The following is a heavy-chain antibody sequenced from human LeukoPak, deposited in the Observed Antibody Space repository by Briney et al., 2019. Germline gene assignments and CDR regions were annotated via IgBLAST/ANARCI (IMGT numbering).Heavy chain of an antibody. CDR2: INPNSGGT. D-gene: IGHD3-3*01. Sequence: ASVKVSCKASGYTFTGYYMHWVRQAPGQGLEWMGWINPNSGGTNYAQKFQGRVTMTRDTSISTAYMDLSRLRSDDTAVYYCARDLYYDFWSGPENWFDPWGQGTLVTVSS. J-gene: IGHJ5*02. V-gene: IGHV1-2*02. CDR3: ARDLYYDFWSGPENWFDP. CDR1: GYTFTGYY.